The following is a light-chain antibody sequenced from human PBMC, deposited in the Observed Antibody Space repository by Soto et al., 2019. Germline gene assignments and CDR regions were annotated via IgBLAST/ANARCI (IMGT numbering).Light chain of an antibody. Sequence: QSVLTQPPSVSGAPGQRVTISCTGSSSNIGASYAVHWYQQLPGTAPKLLIYGISNRPSGVPDRFSGSKSGTSASLAITGLQAEDEADYYCQSYDSSLSGSVFGGGTKLTVL. J-gene: IGLJ3*02. V-gene: IGLV1-40*01. CDR2: GIS. CDR1: SSNIGASYA. CDR3: QSYDSSLSGSV.